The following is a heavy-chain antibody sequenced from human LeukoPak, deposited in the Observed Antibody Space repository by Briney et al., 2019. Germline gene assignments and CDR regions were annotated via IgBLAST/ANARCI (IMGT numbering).Heavy chain of an antibody. V-gene: IGHV4-30-4*01. J-gene: IGHJ5*02. Sequence: SETLSLTCTVSGGSISSGDYYWSWIRQPPGKGLEWIGYIYYSGSTYYNPSLKSRVTISVDTSKNQFSLKLSSVTAADTAVYYCAREYGDDNWFDPWGQGTLVTVSS. D-gene: IGHD2-21*02. CDR1: GGSISSGDYY. CDR3: AREYGDDNWFDP. CDR2: IYYSGST.